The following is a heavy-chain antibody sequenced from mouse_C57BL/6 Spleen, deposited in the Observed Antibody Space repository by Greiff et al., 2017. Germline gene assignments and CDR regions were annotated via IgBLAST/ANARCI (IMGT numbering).Heavy chain of an antibody. CDR1: GYTFTSYW. D-gene: IGHD4-1*02. CDR2: IDPSDSYT. CDR3: ARSDNWDFDY. Sequence: QQSCKASGYTFTSYWMHWVKQRPGQGLAWIGEIDPSDSYTNYNQKFKGKSTLTVDKSSSTAYMQLSSLTSEDSAVYYCARSDNWDFDYWGQGTTLTVSS. J-gene: IGHJ2*01. V-gene: IGHV1-69*01.